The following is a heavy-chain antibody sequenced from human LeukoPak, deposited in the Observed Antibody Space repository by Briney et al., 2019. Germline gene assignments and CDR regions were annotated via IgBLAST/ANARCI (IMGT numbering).Heavy chain of an antibody. D-gene: IGHD2-21*02. CDR3: AVVVTATRFDY. CDR2: ISAYNGNT. J-gene: IGHJ4*02. CDR1: GYSFTSNV. Sequence: ASVKVSCKASGYSFTSNVISWVRQAPGQGLEWMGWISAYNGNTNYAQKLQGRVTMTTDTSTSTAYMELRSLRSDDTAVYYCAVVVTATRFDYWGQGTLVTVSS. V-gene: IGHV1-18*01.